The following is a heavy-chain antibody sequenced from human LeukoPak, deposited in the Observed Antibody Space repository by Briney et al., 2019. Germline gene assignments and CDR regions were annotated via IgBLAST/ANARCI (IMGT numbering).Heavy chain of an antibody. V-gene: IGHV3-48*01. Sequence: GGSLRLSCAASGLTFSGYSMNWVRQAPGKGLEWISYISSSSDIIYNADSVKGRFTISRDNSKNTLYLQMNSLRAEDTAVYYCAKNSQLWSNFDYWGQGTLVTVSS. J-gene: IGHJ4*02. CDR3: AKNSQLWSNFDY. CDR1: GLTFSGYS. CDR2: ISSSSDII. D-gene: IGHD5-18*01.